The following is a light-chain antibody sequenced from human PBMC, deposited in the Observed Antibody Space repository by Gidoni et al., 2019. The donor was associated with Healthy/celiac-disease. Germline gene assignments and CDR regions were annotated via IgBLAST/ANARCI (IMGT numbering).Light chain of an antibody. V-gene: IGLV9-49*01. CDR2: VGTGGIVG. CDR1: SGYSNYT. J-gene: IGLJ1*01. CDR3: GADHGSGSNFVYV. Sequence: QPVLTQPPSASASLGSSVTLTCTLSSGYSNYTVDWSQQRPGKGPRFVVRVGTGGIVGSKGDGIPERFSVLGSGLNRYLNIKNIQEEDESDYHCGADHGSGSNFVYVFGTGTKVTVL.